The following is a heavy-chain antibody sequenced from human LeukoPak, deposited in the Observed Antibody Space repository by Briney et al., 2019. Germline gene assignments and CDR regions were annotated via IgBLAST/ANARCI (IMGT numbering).Heavy chain of an antibody. CDR3: ARVLSSGYDLLY. D-gene: IGHD5-12*01. CDR2: INPNSGGT. J-gene: IGHJ4*02. CDR1: GYTFTGYY. Sequence: ASVKVSCKASGYTFTGYYMHWVRQAPGQGLEWMGRINPNSGGTNYAQKFQGRVTMTRDTSISTAYMELSRLRSDDTAVYYCARVLSSGYDLLYWGQGTLVTVSS. V-gene: IGHV1-2*06.